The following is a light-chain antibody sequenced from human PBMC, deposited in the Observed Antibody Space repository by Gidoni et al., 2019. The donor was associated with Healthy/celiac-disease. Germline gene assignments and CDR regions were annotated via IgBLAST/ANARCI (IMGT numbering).Light chain of an antibody. Sequence: EIVMTQSPATLSVSPGERATLSCRASQSVSSNLAWYQQKPGQAPRLLIYGASTRATGIPARFSGSGFGTEFTLTISSLQSEDFAVYYCQQYNNWPLGFGGGTKVEIK. CDR2: GAS. CDR1: QSVSSN. V-gene: IGKV3-15*01. J-gene: IGKJ4*01. CDR3: QQYNNWPLG.